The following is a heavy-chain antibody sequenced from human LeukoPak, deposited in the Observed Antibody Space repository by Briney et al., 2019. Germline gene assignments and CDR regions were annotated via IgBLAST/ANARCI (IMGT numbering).Heavy chain of an antibody. V-gene: IGHV1-69*04. J-gene: IGHJ5*02. CDR1: GGTFSSYA. Sequence: SVKVSCKASGGTFSSYAISWVRQAPGQGLEWMGRIIPILGIANYAQKFQGRVTITADKSTSTAYMELSSLRSEDTAVYYCARRRGDSYNWFDPWGQGTLVTVSS. CDR2: IIPILGIA. CDR3: ARRRGDSYNWFDP. D-gene: IGHD2-21*02.